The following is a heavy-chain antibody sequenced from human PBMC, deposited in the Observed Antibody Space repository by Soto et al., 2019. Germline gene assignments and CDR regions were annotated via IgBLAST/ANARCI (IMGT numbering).Heavy chain of an antibody. CDR3: ARDRRAAAGTFYYYYYMDV. J-gene: IGHJ6*03. D-gene: IGHD6-13*01. V-gene: IGHV1-18*01. CDR1: GYTFTSYG. Sequence: ASVKVSCKASGYTFTSYGISWVRQAPGQGLEWMGWISAYNGNTNYAQKLQGRVTMTTDTSTSTAYMELRSLRSDDTAVYYCARDRRAAAGTFYYYYYMDVWGKGTTVTVSS. CDR2: ISAYNGNT.